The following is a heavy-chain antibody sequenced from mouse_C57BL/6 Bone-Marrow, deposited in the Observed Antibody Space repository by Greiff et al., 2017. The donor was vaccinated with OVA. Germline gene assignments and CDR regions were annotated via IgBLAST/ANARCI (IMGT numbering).Heavy chain of an antibody. D-gene: IGHD2-5*01. V-gene: IGHV1-54*01. CDR2: INPGSGGT. CDR3: ARDSNHRFDY. Sequence: VQLQQSGAELVRPGTSVKVSCKASGYAFTNYLIEWVKQRPGQGLEWIGVINPGSGGTNYNEKFKGKATLTADKSSSTAYMQLSSLTSEDSAVYFCARDSNHRFDYWGQGTTLTVSS. J-gene: IGHJ2*01. CDR1: GYAFTNYL.